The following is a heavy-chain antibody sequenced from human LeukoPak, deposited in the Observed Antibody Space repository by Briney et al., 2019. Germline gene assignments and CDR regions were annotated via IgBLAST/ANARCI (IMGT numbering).Heavy chain of an antibody. CDR2: IRGSGGAT. Sequence: GGSLRLSCVVSGITLSNYGMSWVRQSPGEGREWVADIRGSGGATTYADAVKGRFTISRDSPKNTLYLHMSSLRADDTAVYFCAKRGVVIRVILVGFHKEAYYFDSWGQGALVTVSS. D-gene: IGHD3-22*01. J-gene: IGHJ4*02. CDR1: GITLSNYG. V-gene: IGHV3-23*01. CDR3: AKRGVVIRVILVGFHKEAYYFDS.